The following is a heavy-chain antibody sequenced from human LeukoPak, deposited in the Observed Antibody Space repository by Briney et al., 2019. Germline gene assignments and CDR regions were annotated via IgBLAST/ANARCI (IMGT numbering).Heavy chain of an antibody. J-gene: IGHJ5*02. CDR1: GFTFSSYS. CDR3: ARDAKSANYDILTGYYMSTPNWFDP. V-gene: IGHV3-48*02. Sequence: GGSLRLSCAASGFTFSSYSVNWVRQAPGKGLEWVSYISSSSSLIYYADSLKGRFTISRDNAKNSLYLQMSSLRDEDTAVYYCARDAKSANYDILTGYYMSTPNWFDPWGQGTLVTVSS. D-gene: IGHD3-9*01. CDR2: ISSSSSLI.